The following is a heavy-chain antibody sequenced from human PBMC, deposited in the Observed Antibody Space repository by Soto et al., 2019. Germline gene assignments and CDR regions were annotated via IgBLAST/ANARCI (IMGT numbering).Heavy chain of an antibody. Sequence: PGGSLRLSCAASGFTFSSYSMNWVRQAPGKGLKWVSYISSSSSTIYYADSVKGRFTISRDNAKNSLYLQMNSLRAEDTAVYYCARLEYCTNGVCYLGYYYYYMDVWGKGTTVTVSS. CDR2: ISSSSSTI. V-gene: IGHV3-48*01. CDR1: GFTFSSYS. CDR3: ARLEYCTNGVCYLGYYYYYMDV. J-gene: IGHJ6*03. D-gene: IGHD2-8*01.